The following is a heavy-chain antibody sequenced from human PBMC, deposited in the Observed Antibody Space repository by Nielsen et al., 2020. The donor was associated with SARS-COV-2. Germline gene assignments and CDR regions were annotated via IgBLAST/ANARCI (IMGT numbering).Heavy chain of an antibody. D-gene: IGHD2-21*02. CDR3: TSRGGDLPYYGMDV. J-gene: IGHJ6*02. V-gene: IGHV3-73*01. CDR2: IRSKANSYAT. Sequence: GESLKISCAASGFTFSGSAMHWVRQASGKGLEWVGRIRSKANSYATAYAASVKGRFTISRDDSKNTAYLQMNSLKTEDTAVYYCTSRGGDLPYYGMDVWGQGTTVTVSS. CDR1: GFTFSGSA.